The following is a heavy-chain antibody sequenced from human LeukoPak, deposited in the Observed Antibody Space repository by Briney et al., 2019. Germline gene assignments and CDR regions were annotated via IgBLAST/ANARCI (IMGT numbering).Heavy chain of an antibody. CDR3: ARGNGNGDNYYYYGMDV. J-gene: IGHJ6*02. Sequence: ASVTVSCKASGYTFTSYDISWVRQAPGQGLEWMGWMNPNSGNTGYAQKFQGRVTMTRNTSISTAYMELSSLRSEDTAVYYCARGNGNGDNYYYYGMDVWGQGTTATVSS. V-gene: IGHV1-8*01. CDR1: GYTFTSYD. D-gene: IGHD4-17*01. CDR2: MNPNSGNT.